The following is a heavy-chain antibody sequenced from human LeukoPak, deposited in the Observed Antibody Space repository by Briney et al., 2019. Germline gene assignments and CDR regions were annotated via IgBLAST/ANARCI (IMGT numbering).Heavy chain of an antibody. J-gene: IGHJ4*02. Sequence: SETMSLTCTVSGGSISSSSYYWGWIRQPPGKGLEWIGSIYYSGSTYYNPSLKSRVTISVDTSKNQSSLKLSSVTAADTAVYYCARHVSGSYGSYYFDYWGQGTLVTVSS. CDR1: GGSISSSSYY. V-gene: IGHV4-39*01. CDR2: IYYSGST. CDR3: ARHVSGSYGSYYFDY. D-gene: IGHD1-26*01.